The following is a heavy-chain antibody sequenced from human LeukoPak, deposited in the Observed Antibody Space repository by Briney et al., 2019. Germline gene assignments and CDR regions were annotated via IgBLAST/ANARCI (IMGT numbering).Heavy chain of an antibody. J-gene: IGHJ4*02. CDR1: GFTVSSNY. Sequence: GGSLRLSCAASGFTVSSNYMSWVRQAPGKGLEWVSVIYSGGSTYYADSVKGRFTISRDNSKNTPYLQMNSLRPEDTAVYYCAKDRMIAVAGKIFDYWGQGTLVTVSS. D-gene: IGHD6-19*01. CDR2: IYSGGST. CDR3: AKDRMIAVAGKIFDY. V-gene: IGHV3-53*05.